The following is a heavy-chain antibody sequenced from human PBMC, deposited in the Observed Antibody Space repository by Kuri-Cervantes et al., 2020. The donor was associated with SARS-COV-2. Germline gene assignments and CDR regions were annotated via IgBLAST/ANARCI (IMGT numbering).Heavy chain of an antibody. Sequence: ASVKVSCKASGYTFTGYYMHWVRQAPGQGLEWMGWINPNSGGTNYAQKFQGRVTMTRDTSISTAYMELSRLRSDDTAVYYCARVWRSSYYDILTGTNRTYYYYMDVWGKGTTVTVSS. V-gene: IGHV1-2*02. CDR2: INPNSGGT. CDR1: GYTFTGYY. CDR3: ARVWRSSYYDILTGTNRTYYYYMDV. J-gene: IGHJ6*03. D-gene: IGHD3-9*01.